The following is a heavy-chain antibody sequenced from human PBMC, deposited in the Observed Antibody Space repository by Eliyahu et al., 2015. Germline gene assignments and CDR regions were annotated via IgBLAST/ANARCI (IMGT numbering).Heavy chain of an antibody. CDR2: VYSGGST. Sequence: EVQLVESGGGLIQPGGSLRLSCAASGFSVNNNYMSWVRQAPGKGLEWVSVVYSGGSTYYADSVKGRFTISRDSSKNTLYLQMNSLRAEDTAVYYCARASLYGGAFDYWGQGTLATVSS. V-gene: IGHV3-53*01. J-gene: IGHJ4*02. CDR3: ARASLYGGAFDY. D-gene: IGHD4-23*01. CDR1: GFSVNNNY.